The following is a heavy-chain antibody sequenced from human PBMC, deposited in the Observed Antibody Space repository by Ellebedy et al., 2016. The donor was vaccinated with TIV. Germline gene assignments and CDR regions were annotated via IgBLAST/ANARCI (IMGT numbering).Heavy chain of an antibody. J-gene: IGHJ6*02. Sequence: GGSLRLXXAASGFTFSNAWMSWVRQAPGKGLEWVGRIKSKTDGGTTDYAAPVKGRFTISRDDSKNTLYLQMNSLKTEDTAVYYCTTPLAVADTLYYYGMDVWGQGTTVTVSS. V-gene: IGHV3-15*01. CDR3: TTPLAVADTLYYYGMDV. CDR2: IKSKTDGGTT. CDR1: GFTFSNAW. D-gene: IGHD6-19*01.